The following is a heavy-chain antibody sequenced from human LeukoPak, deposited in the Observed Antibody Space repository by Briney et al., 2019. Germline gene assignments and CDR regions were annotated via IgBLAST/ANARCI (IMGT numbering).Heavy chain of an antibody. V-gene: IGHV4-39*01. CDR1: GGSISSSSYY. CDR3: ARQVLLWFGELSSGDADY. Sequence: PSETLSLTCTVSGGSISSSSYYWGWIRQPPGKGLEWIGSIYYSGSTYYNPSLKSRVTISVDTSMNQFSLKLSSVTAADTAVYYCARQVLLWFGELSSGDADYWGQGTLVTVSS. D-gene: IGHD3-10*01. J-gene: IGHJ4*02. CDR2: IYYSGST.